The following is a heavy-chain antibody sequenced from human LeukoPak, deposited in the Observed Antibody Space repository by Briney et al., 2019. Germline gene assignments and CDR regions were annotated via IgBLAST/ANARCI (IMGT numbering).Heavy chain of an antibody. V-gene: IGHV3-66*04. D-gene: IGHD5-18*01. Sequence: GGSLRLSCAASGFAVRHYCMTWVRQAPGKGLEWVSVICSGGNTHYADSMKGRFTISRDNSKNTLYLQMNSLRAEDTAVYYCARQIGGYSYGYFDYWGQGTLVTVSS. CDR1: GFAVRHYC. CDR2: ICSGGNT. J-gene: IGHJ4*02. CDR3: ARQIGGYSYGYFDY.